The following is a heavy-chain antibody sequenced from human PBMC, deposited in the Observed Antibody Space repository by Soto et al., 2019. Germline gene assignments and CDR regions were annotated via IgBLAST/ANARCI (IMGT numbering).Heavy chain of an antibody. V-gene: IGHV4-38-2*01. CDR2: IHRSGST. CDR3: ARGDDSTRGTDY. D-gene: IGHD3-22*01. CDR1: GYSITSGYY. J-gene: IGHJ4*02. Sequence: KTSETLSLTCAVSGYSITSGYYWAWFRQPPGKRLESIGNIHRSGSTYYNPSLKSRVTLSFDSFNNQFSLTLRSVTAADTAVYYCARGDDSTRGTDYWGQGTLVTVSS.